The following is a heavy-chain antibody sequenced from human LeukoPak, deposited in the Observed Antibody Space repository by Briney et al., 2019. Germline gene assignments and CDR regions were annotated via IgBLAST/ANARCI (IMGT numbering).Heavy chain of an antibody. J-gene: IGHJ4*02. CDR3: ATDRSSIAVRPH. CDR1: GFTFSTYS. Sequence: GGSLRLSCAASGFTFSTYSMNWVRQAPGKGLVWVSRINTDGSSTNYADSVKGRFTISRDNAKNTLYLQMNSLRAEDTAVYYCATDRSSIAVRPHWGQGTQVTVSS. V-gene: IGHV3-74*01. CDR2: INTDGSST. D-gene: IGHD6-6*01.